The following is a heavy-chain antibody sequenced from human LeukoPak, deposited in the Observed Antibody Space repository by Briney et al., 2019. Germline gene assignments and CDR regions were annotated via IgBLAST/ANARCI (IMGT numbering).Heavy chain of an antibody. Sequence: GGSLRLSCAASGFTFSSYAMSWVRQAPGKGLEWVSAVSGSGGSTYYADSVKGRFTISRDNSKNTLYLQMNSLRAEDTAVYYCAKDHNFWSGYIDYWGQGTLVTVSS. D-gene: IGHD3-3*01. CDR1: GFTFSSYA. V-gene: IGHV3-23*01. CDR3: AKDHNFWSGYIDY. CDR2: VSGSGGST. J-gene: IGHJ4*02.